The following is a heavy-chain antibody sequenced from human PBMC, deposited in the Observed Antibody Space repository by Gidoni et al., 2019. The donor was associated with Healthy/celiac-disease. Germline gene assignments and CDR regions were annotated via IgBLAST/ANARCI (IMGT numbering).Heavy chain of an antibody. V-gene: IGHV4-61*02. D-gene: IGHD6-13*01. Sequence: QVQLQESGPGLVKPSQTLSLTCTVSGGSISSGSYYWSWIRQPAGKGLEWIGRIYTSGSTNYNPSLKSRVTISVDTSKNQFSLKLSSVTAADTAVYYCARDGIAAADPFDYWGQGTLVTVSS. CDR3: ARDGIAAADPFDY. J-gene: IGHJ4*02. CDR1: GGSISSGSYY. CDR2: IYTSGST.